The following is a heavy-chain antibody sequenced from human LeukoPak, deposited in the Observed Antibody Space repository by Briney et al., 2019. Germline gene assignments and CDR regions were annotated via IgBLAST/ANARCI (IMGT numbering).Heavy chain of an antibody. V-gene: IGHV3-48*01. CDR3: ARDSGGLGY. CDR1: GFTFSDYS. D-gene: IGHD1-26*01. Sequence: PGGSLRLSCAASGFTFSDYSINWVRQAPGKGLEWVSYISSSSSTIYYADSVKGRFTISRDNAKNSLYLQMNSLRAEDTAVYYCARDSGGLGYWGQGTLVTVSS. J-gene: IGHJ4*02. CDR2: ISSSSSTI.